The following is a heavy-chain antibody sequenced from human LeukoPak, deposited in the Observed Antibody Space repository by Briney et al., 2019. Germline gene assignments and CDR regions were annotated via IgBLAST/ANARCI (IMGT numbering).Heavy chain of an antibody. CDR3: QRGHTSDDPEFGY. D-gene: IGHD1-1*01. CDR2: VNHSGST. Sequence: SETLSLTCAVYGGSFSGYYWSWIRQPPGKGLEWIGEVNHSGSTNYNPSLKSRVTISVDTSKNQFSLKLSSVTAADTAVYYCQRGHTSDDPEFGYWGQGTLVTVSS. J-gene: IGHJ4*02. CDR1: GGSFSGYY. V-gene: IGHV4-34*01.